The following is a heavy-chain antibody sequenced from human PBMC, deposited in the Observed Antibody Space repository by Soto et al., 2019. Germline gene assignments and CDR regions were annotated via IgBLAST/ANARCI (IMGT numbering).Heavy chain of an antibody. D-gene: IGHD4-4*01. J-gene: IGHJ4*02. V-gene: IGHV1-3*01. CDR1: GYSFTSYA. CDR2: INAANGNT. CDR3: ARGGMALATTKMLY. Sequence: SVKGSFKASGYSFTSYAIHWVRQAPGQRLEWMGWINAANGNTKYSQNFQGRVTITRDTSASTAYMELSSLRSEDTAVYYCARGGMALATTKMLYWGQGTLVTVYS.